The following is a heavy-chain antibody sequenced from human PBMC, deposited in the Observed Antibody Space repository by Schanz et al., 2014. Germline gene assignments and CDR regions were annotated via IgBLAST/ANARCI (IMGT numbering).Heavy chain of an antibody. J-gene: IGHJ4*02. CDR2: ISSSSSTI. CDR1: GFTFSDHY. Sequence: VQLVESGGGMVQPGGSLRLSCAASGFTFSDHYMDWVRQAPGKGLEWVSYISSSSSTIYYADSVKGRFTISKHNSRHTLYLQMDSLRAGDTAVYYCAKDGRLPYYGTGSDFDYWGQGTLVAVSS. CDR3: AKDGRLPYYGTGSDFDY. D-gene: IGHD3-22*01. V-gene: IGHV3-11*01.